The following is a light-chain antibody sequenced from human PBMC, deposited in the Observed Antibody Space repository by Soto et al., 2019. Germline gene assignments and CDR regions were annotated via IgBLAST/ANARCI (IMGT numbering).Light chain of an antibody. CDR3: QQYGSSGT. CDR2: GAS. Sequence: EIVMTQSPATLSVSPGERVTPSCRASQSVSSNLAWYQQKPGQAPRLLIYGASNRATGIPDRFSGSGSGTDFTLTISRLEPEDFAVYYCQQYGSSGTFGQGTKVDIK. CDR1: QSVSSN. J-gene: IGKJ1*01. V-gene: IGKV3-20*01.